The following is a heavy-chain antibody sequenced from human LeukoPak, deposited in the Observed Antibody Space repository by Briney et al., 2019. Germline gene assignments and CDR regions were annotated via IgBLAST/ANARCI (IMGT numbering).Heavy chain of an antibody. CDR3: AKDGMATRRAFYYFDY. D-gene: IGHD5-24*01. CDR1: GFTFSDYY. J-gene: IGHJ4*02. V-gene: IGHV3-11*01. Sequence: GGSLRLSCAASGFTFSDYYMSWIRQAPGKGLEWVSYIGSSGRTINYADSVKGRFTISRDNAKNSLYLQMNSLRAEDTALYYCAKDGMATRRAFYYFDYWGQGTLVTVSS. CDR2: IGSSGRTI.